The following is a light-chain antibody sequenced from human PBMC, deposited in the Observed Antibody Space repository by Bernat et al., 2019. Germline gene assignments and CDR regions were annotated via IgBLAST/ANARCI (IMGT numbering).Light chain of an antibody. CDR1: QDISTF. CDR3: QQYDNLPRT. Sequence: DIQMTQSPSSLSASVGDRVTITCQASQDISTFLNWYQQKPGKAPKLLIYAGSNLETGVPSRFSGSGSGTDFTFTISSLKPEDFAKYYCQQYDNLPRTFGQGTKLEIK. V-gene: IGKV1-33*01. CDR2: AGS. J-gene: IGKJ2*01.